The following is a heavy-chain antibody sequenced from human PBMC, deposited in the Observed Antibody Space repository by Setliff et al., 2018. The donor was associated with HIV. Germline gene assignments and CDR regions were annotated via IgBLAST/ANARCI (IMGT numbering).Heavy chain of an antibody. CDR1: GGSISGHY. CDR3: ARGGTSSNWFRA. V-gene: IGHV4-59*11. CDR2: IYNSATT. D-gene: IGHD2-2*01. J-gene: IGHJ5*02. Sequence: PSETLSLTCTVSGGSISGHYWSWIRQPPGKGLEWIGNIYNSATTNYNPSLKSRVTMSLDTSKNQLSLKLTSVTAADTAVYYCARGGTSSNWFRAWGQGTLVTVSS.